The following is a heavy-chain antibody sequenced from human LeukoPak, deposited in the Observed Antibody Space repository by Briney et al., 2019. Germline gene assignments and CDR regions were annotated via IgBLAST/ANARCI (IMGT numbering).Heavy chain of an antibody. CDR1: GGSISSYY. Sequence: PSETLSLTCTDSGGSISSYYWSWIRQPPGKGLGWVGYIYCRRSTNYNPSLKSRVTISVDTSKTQFSLKLSSVTAADTAVYYCARHKRYRSGWYGYFQHWGQGTLVTVSS. J-gene: IGHJ1*01. D-gene: IGHD6-19*01. CDR2: IYCRRST. V-gene: IGHV4-59*08. CDR3: ARHKRYRSGWYGYFQH.